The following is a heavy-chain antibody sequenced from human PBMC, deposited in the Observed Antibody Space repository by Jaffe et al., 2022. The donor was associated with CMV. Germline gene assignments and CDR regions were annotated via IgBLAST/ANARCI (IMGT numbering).Heavy chain of an antibody. CDR1: GFTFSNAW. Sequence: EVQLVESGGGLVKPGGSLRLSCAASGFTFSNAWMSWVRQAPGKGLEWVGRIKSKTDGGTTDYAAPVKGRFTISRDDSKNTLYLQMNSLKTEDTAVYYCTTVADFDWLIYPLDYWGQGTLVTVSS. CDR3: TTVADFDWLIYPLDY. V-gene: IGHV3-15*01. D-gene: IGHD3-9*01. CDR2: IKSKTDGGTT. J-gene: IGHJ4*02.